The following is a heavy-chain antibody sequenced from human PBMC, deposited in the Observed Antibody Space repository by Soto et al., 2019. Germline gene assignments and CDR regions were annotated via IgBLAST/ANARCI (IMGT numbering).Heavy chain of an antibody. CDR2: IYYNGST. D-gene: IGHD6-13*01. V-gene: IGHV4-59*08. Sequence: SETLSLTCTVSGGSISSYYWSWIRQPPGKGLEWIGYIYYNGSTNYNHSLKSRVTISVDTSKNQFSLKLSSVTAADTAVYYCAIDYSSSPNWFDPWGQGTLVTVSS. CDR3: AIDYSSSPNWFDP. CDR1: GGSISSYY. J-gene: IGHJ5*02.